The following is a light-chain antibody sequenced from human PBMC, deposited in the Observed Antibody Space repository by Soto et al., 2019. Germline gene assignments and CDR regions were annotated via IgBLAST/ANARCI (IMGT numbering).Light chain of an antibody. CDR1: QSLLHITGETF. CDR2: EVS. Sequence: DVVMTQTPLSLSVAPGQPASISCKSSQSLLHITGETFLLWYLQKPGQSPQLLIYEVSTRVSGVPDRFSGSGSGTDFTLEISRVETGDVGIYYCMQSTQLPPTFGQGTRLGIE. J-gene: IGKJ5*01. V-gene: IGKV2D-29*02. CDR3: MQSTQLPPT.